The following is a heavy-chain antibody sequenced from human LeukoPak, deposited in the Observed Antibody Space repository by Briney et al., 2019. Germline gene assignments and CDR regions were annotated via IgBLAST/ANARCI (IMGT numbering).Heavy chain of an antibody. V-gene: IGHV3-23*01. CDR2: ISSSGGTA. J-gene: IGHJ4*02. Sequence: GGTLRLSCAASGFTFRNYGMSWVRQAPGKGLEWVSGISSSGGTAYYADSVRGRFTVSRDNSKNTLFLQMNSLRVEDTALYYCAKDGYYETLTGYFDYWGQGTLVTVSS. D-gene: IGHD3-9*01. CDR1: GFTFRNYG. CDR3: AKDGYYETLTGYFDY.